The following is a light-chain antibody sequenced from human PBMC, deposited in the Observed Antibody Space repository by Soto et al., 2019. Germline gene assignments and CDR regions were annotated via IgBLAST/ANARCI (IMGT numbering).Light chain of an antibody. CDR3: QHSTTWA. Sequence: DIQMTQSPSSLSASVGDRVTITCRASQGISTYLNWYQQKPGKAPKLLIYAASNLQSGVPSRFSGSGSETDFTLTISSLQNEDFATYSCQHSTTWAFGQGTKVDIK. CDR1: QGISTY. J-gene: IGKJ1*01. CDR2: AAS. V-gene: IGKV1-39*01.